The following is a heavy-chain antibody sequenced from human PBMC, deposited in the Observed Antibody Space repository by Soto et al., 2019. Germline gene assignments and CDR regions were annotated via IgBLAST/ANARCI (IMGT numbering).Heavy chain of an antibody. CDR3: ARGANTYYDILTGNFDY. CDR1: GYTFTSYA. Sequence: QVQLVQSGAEVKKPGASVKVSCKASGYTFTSYAMHWVRQAPGQRLEWMGWINAGNGNTKYSQKFQGRVTITRDTSASTAYMELSSLRSEDTAVYYCARGANTYYDILTGNFDYWGQGTLVTVSA. V-gene: IGHV1-3*01. CDR2: INAGNGNT. D-gene: IGHD3-9*01. J-gene: IGHJ4*02.